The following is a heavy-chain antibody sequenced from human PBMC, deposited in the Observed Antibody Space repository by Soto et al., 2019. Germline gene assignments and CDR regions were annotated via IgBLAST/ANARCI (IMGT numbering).Heavy chain of an antibody. Sequence: SETLSLTCTVSGGSISSGGYYWSWIRQHPGKGLEWIGYIYYSGSTYYNPSLKSRVTISVDTSKNQFSLKLSSVTAADTAVYYCASSNWNYADYWGQGTLVTVSS. V-gene: IGHV4-31*03. CDR2: IYYSGST. CDR3: ASSNWNYADY. CDR1: GGSISSGGYY. D-gene: IGHD1-1*01. J-gene: IGHJ4*02.